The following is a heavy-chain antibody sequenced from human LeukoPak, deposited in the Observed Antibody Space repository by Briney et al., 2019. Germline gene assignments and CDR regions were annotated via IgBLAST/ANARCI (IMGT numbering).Heavy chain of an antibody. Sequence: PSETLSLTCSVSGGSISNAAYYWGWIRQAPGKGLEWIGSMFYGGTNHYNPSLKSRATISVDTSKNQFSLKLTSVTAADAAIYYCARQLPTAAADTRGYFDYLGQGAVVTVSS. D-gene: IGHD6-13*01. CDR1: GGSISNAAYY. V-gene: IGHV4-39*01. CDR2: MFYGGTN. J-gene: IGHJ4*01. CDR3: ARQLPTAAADTRGYFDY.